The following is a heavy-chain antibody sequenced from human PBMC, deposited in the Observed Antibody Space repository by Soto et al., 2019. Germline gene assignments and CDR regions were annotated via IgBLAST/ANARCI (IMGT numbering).Heavy chain of an antibody. D-gene: IGHD6-6*01. CDR2: ISYDGSNK. CDR1: GFTFSSCG. CDR3: AKDQTPFSSGSSVDY. V-gene: IGHV3-30*18. Sequence: GGSLRLSCAASGFTFSSCGMHWVRQAPGKGLEWVAVISYDGSNKYYADSVKGRFTISRDNSKNTLYLQMNSLRAEDTAVYYCAKDQTPFSSGSSVDYWGQGT. J-gene: IGHJ4*02.